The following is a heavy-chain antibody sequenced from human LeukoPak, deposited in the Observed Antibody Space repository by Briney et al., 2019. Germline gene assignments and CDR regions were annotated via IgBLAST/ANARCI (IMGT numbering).Heavy chain of an antibody. CDR3: ASSSGSGWYGNYLDY. CDR2: IYYSGST. CDR1: GGSISSYY. V-gene: IGHV4-59*08. J-gene: IGHJ4*02. D-gene: IGHD6-19*01. Sequence: SETLSLTCTVSGGSISSYYWSWIRQPPGKGLEWIGYIYYSGSTNYNPSLKSRVTISVDASKNQFSLKLSSVTAADTAVYYCASSSGSGWYGNYLDYWGQGTLVTVSS.